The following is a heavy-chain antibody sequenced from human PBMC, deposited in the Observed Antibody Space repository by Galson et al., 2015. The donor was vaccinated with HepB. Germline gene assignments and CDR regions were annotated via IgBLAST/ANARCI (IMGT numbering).Heavy chain of an antibody. CDR1: GDAFSTYA. V-gene: IGHV1-69*04. Sequence: SVKVSCKASGDAFSTYAISWVRQAPGQGLEWMGRIIPILGITNYAQRFQGRVTISAVTSTSTAYMELSSLRSEDTAVYYCVRVADGYNDYWGRGTLVTVSS. D-gene: IGHD5-24*01. CDR3: VRVADGYNDY. J-gene: IGHJ4*02. CDR2: IIPILGIT.